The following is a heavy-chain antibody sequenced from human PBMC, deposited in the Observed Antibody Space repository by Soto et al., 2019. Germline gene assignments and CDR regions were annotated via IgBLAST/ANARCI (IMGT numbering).Heavy chain of an antibody. CDR2: IYDSGSP. CDR3: ARGVGSSPPRY. J-gene: IGHJ4*02. Sequence: SEPLSLTCTISGGSISVYYWSWIRQSPGQGLEWIGYIYDSGSPYYNPSLKTRVTISADTSKNQISLKLTSATAADTAVYFCARGVGSSPPRYWGRGTLVTVSS. V-gene: IGHV4-59*01. D-gene: IGHD3-9*01. CDR1: GGSISVYY.